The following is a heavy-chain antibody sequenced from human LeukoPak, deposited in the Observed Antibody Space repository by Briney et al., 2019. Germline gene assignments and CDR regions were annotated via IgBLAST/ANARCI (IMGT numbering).Heavy chain of an antibody. D-gene: IGHD6-19*01. CDR1: GGSISSYY. J-gene: IGHJ5*02. Sequence: SETLSLTCTVSGGSISSYYWSWIRQPPGKGLEWIGEINHSGSTNYNPSLKSRVTISVDTSKNQFSLKLSSVTAADTAVYYCARGGSGWYEGYNWFDPWGQGTLVTVSS. CDR2: INHSGST. CDR3: ARGGSGWYEGYNWFDP. V-gene: IGHV4-34*01.